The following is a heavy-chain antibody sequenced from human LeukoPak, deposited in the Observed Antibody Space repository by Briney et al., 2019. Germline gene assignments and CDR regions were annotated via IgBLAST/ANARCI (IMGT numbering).Heavy chain of an antibody. D-gene: IGHD3-16*01. CDR3: AKAHLTFRPVPNSNDY. CDR1: GFTFSSYA. J-gene: IGHJ4*02. V-gene: IGHV3-23*01. CDR2: ISGSGGST. Sequence: QPGGSLRLSCAASGFTFSSYATSCVRQAPGKGLEWVSAISGSGGSTYYADSVKGRFTISRDKSKNTLYLQMNSLRAEDTAVYYCAKAHLTFRPVPNSNDYWGQGTLVTVSS.